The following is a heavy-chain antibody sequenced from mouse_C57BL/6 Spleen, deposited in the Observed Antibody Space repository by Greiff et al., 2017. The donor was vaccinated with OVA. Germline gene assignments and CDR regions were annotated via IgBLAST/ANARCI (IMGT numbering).Heavy chain of an antibody. Sequence: EVKVEESGGGLVQPGGSLSLSCAASGFNFTDYYMSWVRQPPGKALEWLGFIRNKANGYTTEYSASVKGRFTISRDNSHSILYLQMNALRAEDSATYYCARYPNGGMDYWGQGTSVTVSS. V-gene: IGHV7-3*01. D-gene: IGHD4-1*01. J-gene: IGHJ4*01. CDR3: ARYPNGGMDY. CDR2: IRNKANGYTT. CDR1: GFNFTDYY.